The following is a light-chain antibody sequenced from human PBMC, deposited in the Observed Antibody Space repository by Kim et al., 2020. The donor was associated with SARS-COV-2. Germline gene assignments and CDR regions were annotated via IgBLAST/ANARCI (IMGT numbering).Light chain of an antibody. J-gene: IGLJ2*01. CDR1: TSNIETNT. CDR3: AAWEDSPDGYVV. Sequence: QSVLTQPPSVSGTPGQRVSISCSGSTSNIETNTVNWYQQLPGAAPKLLIHTNNQRPSGVPGRFSGSRFGTSASLTISGLQSEDEADYFCAAWEDSPDGYVVFGGGTKLTVL. CDR2: TNN. V-gene: IGLV1-44*01.